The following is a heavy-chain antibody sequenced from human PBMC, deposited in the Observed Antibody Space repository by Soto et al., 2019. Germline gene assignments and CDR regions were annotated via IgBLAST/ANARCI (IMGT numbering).Heavy chain of an antibody. Sequence: SETLSLTCTVSGGSISSYYWSWIRQPPGKGLEWIGYIYYSGSTNYNPSLKSRVTTSVDTSKNQFSLKLSSVTAADTAVYYCARRVYSSGWLFDYWGQGTLVTVSS. V-gene: IGHV4-59*08. CDR3: ARRVYSSGWLFDY. J-gene: IGHJ4*02. D-gene: IGHD6-19*01. CDR2: IYYSGST. CDR1: GGSISSYY.